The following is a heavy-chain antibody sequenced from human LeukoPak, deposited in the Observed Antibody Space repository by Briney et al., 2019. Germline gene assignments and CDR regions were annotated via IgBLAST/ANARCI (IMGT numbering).Heavy chain of an antibody. J-gene: IGHJ4*02. D-gene: IGHD6-6*01. CDR2: INHSGST. Sequence: SETLSLTCAVYGGSFSGYYWSWIRQPPGKGLEWIGEINHSGSTNYNPSLKSRVTISVDTSKNQFSLKLSSVTAADTAVYYCASVPYSRSSELEYWGQGTLVTASS. CDR1: GGSFSGYY. CDR3: ASVPYSRSSELEY. V-gene: IGHV4-34*01.